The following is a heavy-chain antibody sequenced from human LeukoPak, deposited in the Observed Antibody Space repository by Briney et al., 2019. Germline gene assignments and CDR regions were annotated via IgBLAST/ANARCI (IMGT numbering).Heavy chain of an antibody. D-gene: IGHD5-12*01. CDR3: ARFPPGVATIRVDY. CDR2: ISVHNGNT. CDR1: GYTFTRYA. V-gene: IGHV1-18*01. Sequence: ASVKVSCKASGYTFTRYAITWVRQAPGQGPEWMGRISVHNGNTNYAQKLQGRVTMTTDTSTSTAYMELRSLRSDDTAVYYCARFPPGVATIRVDYWGQGTLVTVSS. J-gene: IGHJ4*02.